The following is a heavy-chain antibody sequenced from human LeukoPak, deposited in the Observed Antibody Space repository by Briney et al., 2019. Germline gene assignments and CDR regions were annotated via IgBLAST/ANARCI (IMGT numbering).Heavy chain of an antibody. CDR3: TRDTPKIRGDY. CDR1: GFTFGDYA. CDR2: IRSKAYGGTT. Sequence: GRSLRLSCTASGFTFGDYAMSWVRQAPGKGLEWVGFIRSKAYGGTTEYAASVKGRFTISRDDSNSIAYLQMNSLKTEDTAVYYCTRDTPKIRGDYWGQGALVTVSS. V-gene: IGHV3-49*04. J-gene: IGHJ4*02.